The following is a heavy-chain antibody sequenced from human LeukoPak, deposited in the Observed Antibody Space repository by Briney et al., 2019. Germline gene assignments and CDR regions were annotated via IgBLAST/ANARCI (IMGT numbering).Heavy chain of an antibody. CDR1: GGSFSGYY. J-gene: IGHJ4*02. CDR3: ARGLAACSGGSCYTPQLDY. D-gene: IGHD2-15*01. V-gene: IGHV4-34*01. Sequence: SETLSLTCAVYGGSFSGYYWSWIRQPPGKGLEWIGEINHSGSTNYNPSLKSRVTISVDTSKNQFSLKLSPVTAADTAVYYCARGLAACSGGSCYTPQLDYWGQGTLVTVSS. CDR2: INHSGST.